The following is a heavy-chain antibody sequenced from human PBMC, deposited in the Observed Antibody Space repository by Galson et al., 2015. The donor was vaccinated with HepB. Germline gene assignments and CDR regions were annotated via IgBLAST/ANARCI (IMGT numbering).Heavy chain of an antibody. J-gene: IGHJ4*02. Sequence: SLRLSCAARGFTFSTFGMHWVRLAPGQGLVWVAVIWYDGSINYYADSVKGRFPISRDNSNNTLYLQMNSLRAEDTAVYDCATSGRVSGGFYSNDYWGQGTLVTVSS. D-gene: IGHD1-26*01. CDR2: IWYDGSIN. CDR1: GFTFSTFG. CDR3: ATSGRVSGGFYSNDY. V-gene: IGHV3-33*01.